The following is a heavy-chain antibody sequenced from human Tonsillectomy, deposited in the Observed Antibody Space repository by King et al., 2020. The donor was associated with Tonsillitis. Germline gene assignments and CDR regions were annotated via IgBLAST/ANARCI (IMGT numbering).Heavy chain of an antibody. D-gene: IGHD2/OR15-2a*01. V-gene: IGHV4-59*08. CDR2: IYYSWST. Sequence: QLQESGPGLVKPSETLSLTCTVSGGSISSYYWSWIRQPPGKGLEWIGYIYYSWSTNYNPSLKSRGTISVDTSKNQFSLQLGSVTAADTAVYYCARNYFSADAFDIWGQGTMVTVSS. J-gene: IGHJ3*02. CDR1: GGSISSYY. CDR3: ARNYFSADAFDI.